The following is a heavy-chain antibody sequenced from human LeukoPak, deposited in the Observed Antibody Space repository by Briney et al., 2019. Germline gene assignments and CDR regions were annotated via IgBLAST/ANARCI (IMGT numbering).Heavy chain of an antibody. CDR2: ISGHGSST. Sequence: PGGSLRLSCAASGFTFSSYWMHWVRQAPGKGLVWVSYISGHGSSTTYADSVKGRFTISRDNAKNTLDLQMNSLRAEDTAVYYCARGGWGTAIDYWAQGTLVTVSS. CDR1: GFTFSSYW. D-gene: IGHD1-7*01. J-gene: IGHJ4*02. V-gene: IGHV3-74*01. CDR3: ARGGWGTAIDY.